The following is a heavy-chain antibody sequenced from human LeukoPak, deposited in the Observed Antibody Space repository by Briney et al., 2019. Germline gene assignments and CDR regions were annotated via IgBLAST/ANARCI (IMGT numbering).Heavy chain of an antibody. CDR3: ARVGRGSGWYFDL. V-gene: IGHV3-11*05. D-gene: IGHD6-19*01. CDR2: ISSSSSYT. CDR1: GFTFSDYY. Sequence: PGGSLRLSCAASGFTFSDYYMSWIRQAPGKGLEWVSYISSSSSYTNYADSVKGRFTISRDNAKNSLYLQMNSLRSEDTAVYYCARVGRGSGWYFDLWGCGTLVTVSS. J-gene: IGHJ2*01.